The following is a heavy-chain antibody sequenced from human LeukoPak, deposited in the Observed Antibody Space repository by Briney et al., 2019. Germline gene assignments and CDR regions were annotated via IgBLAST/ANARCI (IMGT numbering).Heavy chain of an antibody. J-gene: IGHJ3*02. CDR2: ISSSGSTI. Sequence: GGSLRLSCAASGFTFSDYYMSWIRQAPGKGLEGVSYISSSGSTIYYADSVKGRFTISSDNAKNSLYLQRNSLRAEDTAVYYCARSPLYSGSYGLAFDIWGQGTMVTVSS. CDR3: ARSPLYSGSYGLAFDI. D-gene: IGHD1-26*01. V-gene: IGHV3-11*04. CDR1: GFTFSDYY.